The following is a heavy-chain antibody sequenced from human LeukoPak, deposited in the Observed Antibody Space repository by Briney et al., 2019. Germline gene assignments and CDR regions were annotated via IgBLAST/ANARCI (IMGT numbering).Heavy chain of an antibody. J-gene: IGHJ6*03. Sequence: PSETLSLTCTVSGGSISSYYWSWIRQPPGKGLEWIGYIYTSGSTNYNPSLKSRVTISVDTSKNQFSLKLSSVTAADTAAYYCASLSVDTAMVPKAYYYMDVWGKGTTVTVSS. CDR1: GGSISSYY. CDR3: ASLSVDTAMVPKAYYYMDV. CDR2: IYTSGST. D-gene: IGHD5-18*01. V-gene: IGHV4-4*09.